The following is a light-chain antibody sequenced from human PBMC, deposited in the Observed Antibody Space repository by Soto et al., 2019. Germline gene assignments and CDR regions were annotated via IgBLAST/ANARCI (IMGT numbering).Light chain of an antibody. CDR3: QQSYSTPLT. V-gene: IGKV1-39*01. CDR1: QSVSSN. J-gene: IGKJ3*01. Sequence: DIQMTQSPSSLSASAGDRVTITCRASQSVSSNLNWYQQKPGKAPKLLIYAASSLQSGVPSRFSGSGSGTDFTLTISSLQPEDFATYYWQQSYSTPLTFGPGTKVDIK. CDR2: AAS.